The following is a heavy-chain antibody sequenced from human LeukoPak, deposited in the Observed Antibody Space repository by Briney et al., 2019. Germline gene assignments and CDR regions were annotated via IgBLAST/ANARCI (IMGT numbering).Heavy chain of an antibody. Sequence: SETLSLTCTVSGGSISSYYWSWIRQPPGKGLEWIGYIYYSGSTNYNPSLKSRVTISVDTSKNQFSLKLSPVTAADTAVYYCARSTYSGSYYGEDTYFDYWGQGTLVTVSS. J-gene: IGHJ4*02. CDR3: ARSTYSGSYYGEDTYFDY. CDR2: IYYSGST. D-gene: IGHD1-26*01. V-gene: IGHV4-59*01. CDR1: GGSISSYY.